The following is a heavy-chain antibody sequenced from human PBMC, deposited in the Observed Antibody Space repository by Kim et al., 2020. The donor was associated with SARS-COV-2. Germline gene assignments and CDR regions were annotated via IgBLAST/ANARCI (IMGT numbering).Heavy chain of an antibody. CDR3: AGFSGSSFY. CDR1: GFTFSSYW. Sequence: GGSLRLSCAASGFTFSSYWMSWVRQAPGKGLEWVANIKQDGSEKYYVDSVKGRFTISRDNAKNSLYLQMNSLRAEDTAVYCGAGFSGSSFYWGQGTLVTVSS. CDR2: IKQDGSEK. J-gene: IGHJ4*02. V-gene: IGHV3-7*01. D-gene: IGHD1-26*01.